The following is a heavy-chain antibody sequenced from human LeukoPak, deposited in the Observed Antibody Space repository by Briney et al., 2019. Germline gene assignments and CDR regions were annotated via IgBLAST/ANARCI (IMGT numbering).Heavy chain of an antibody. CDR2: IYYSGST. V-gene: IGHV4-30-4*08. CDR1: GGSISSGDYY. J-gene: IGHJ3*02. CDR3: AREPTVVTGAFDI. D-gene: IGHD4-23*01. Sequence: SETLSLTCTVSGGSISSGDYYWSWIRQPPGKGLEWIGHIYYSGSTYSNPSLKSRVTISVDTSKNQFSLKLSSVTAADTAVYYCAREPTVVTGAFDIWGQGTMVTVSS.